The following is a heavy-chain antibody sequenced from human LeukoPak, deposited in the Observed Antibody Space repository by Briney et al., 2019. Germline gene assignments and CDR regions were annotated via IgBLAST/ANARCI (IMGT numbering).Heavy chain of an antibody. Sequence: GGSLRLSCAGSGFTFSSYGMNWVRQAPGKGLEWVSSISSASSYIDYADSVKGRFTISRDNAKNLVYLQMNSLRAEDTAVYYCAKDPGGSIAAAGTFDYWGQGTLVTVSS. D-gene: IGHD6-13*01. CDR2: ISSASSYI. CDR3: AKDPGGSIAAAGTFDY. J-gene: IGHJ4*02. V-gene: IGHV3-21*01. CDR1: GFTFSSYG.